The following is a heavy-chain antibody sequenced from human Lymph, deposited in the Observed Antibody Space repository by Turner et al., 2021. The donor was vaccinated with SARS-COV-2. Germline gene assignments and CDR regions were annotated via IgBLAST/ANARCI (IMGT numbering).Heavy chain of an antibody. D-gene: IGHD1-26*01. CDR2: INPNSGGT. CDR3: AGGYNGKYYYCGMDV. Sequence: QVQLVQSGAEVKKPGVSVKVSCKASGYTFTGYYMHWVRQAPGQGLEWMGWINPNSGGTNYAQKFQGWVTMTRDTSISTAYMELSRLRSDDTAVYYCAGGYNGKYYYCGMDVWGQGTTVTVSS. CDR1: GYTFTGYY. V-gene: IGHV1-2*04. J-gene: IGHJ6*02.